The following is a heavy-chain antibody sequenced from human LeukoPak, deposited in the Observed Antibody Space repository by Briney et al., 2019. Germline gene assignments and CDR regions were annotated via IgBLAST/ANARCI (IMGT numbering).Heavy chain of an antibody. Sequence: SETLSLTCAVSGGSFSDYYWSWIRQPPGKGLEWIGEINHSGSTNHNPSLTSRVTISVDTSKNQFSLRLSSVTAADTAIYYCARLSPYCSSTSCYVDYWGQGTLVTVSS. D-gene: IGHD2-2*01. CDR2: INHSGST. CDR1: GGSFSDYY. V-gene: IGHV4-34*01. J-gene: IGHJ4*02. CDR3: ARLSPYCSSTSCYVDY.